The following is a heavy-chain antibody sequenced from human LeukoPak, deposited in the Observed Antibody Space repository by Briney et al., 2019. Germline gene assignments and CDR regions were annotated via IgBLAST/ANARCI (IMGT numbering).Heavy chain of an antibody. CDR1: GFTFSSYE. CDR3: ARDDAPVSAWDY. Sequence: GGSLRLSCAASGFTFSSYEMNWVRQAPGKGLEWVSYISSSGSTIYYADSVKGRSTISRDNAKNSLYLQMNSLRAEDTAVYYCARDDAPVSAWDYWGQGTLVTVSS. V-gene: IGHV3-48*03. J-gene: IGHJ4*02. D-gene: IGHD3-16*01. CDR2: ISSSGSTI.